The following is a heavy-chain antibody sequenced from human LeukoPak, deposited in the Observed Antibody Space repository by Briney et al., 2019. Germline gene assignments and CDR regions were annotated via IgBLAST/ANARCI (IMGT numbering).Heavy chain of an antibody. J-gene: IGHJ6*03. Sequence: GGSLRLSCAASGFTFSSYSMNWVRQAPGKGLEWVSSISSSSSYIYYADSVKGRFTISRDNAKNSLYLQMNSLRAEDTAVYYCARDALLWFGESYYYMDVWGKGTTATVSS. V-gene: IGHV3-21*01. D-gene: IGHD3-10*01. CDR3: ARDALLWFGESYYYMDV. CDR1: GFTFSSYS. CDR2: ISSSSSYI.